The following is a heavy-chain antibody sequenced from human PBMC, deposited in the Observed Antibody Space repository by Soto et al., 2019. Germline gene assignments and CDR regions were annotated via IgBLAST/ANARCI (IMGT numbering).Heavy chain of an antibody. CDR1: GGSISSYY. D-gene: IGHD2-2*01. CDR2: IYYSGST. V-gene: IGHV4-59*08. J-gene: IGHJ5*02. Sequence: SETLSLTCTVSGGSISSYYWSWIRQPPGKGLEWIGYIYYSGSTNYNPSLKSRVTISVDTSKNQFSLKLSSVTAADTAVYYCARRGSGYCSSTSCYDRGPVWFDPWGQGTLVTVSS. CDR3: ARRGSGYCSSTSCYDRGPVWFDP.